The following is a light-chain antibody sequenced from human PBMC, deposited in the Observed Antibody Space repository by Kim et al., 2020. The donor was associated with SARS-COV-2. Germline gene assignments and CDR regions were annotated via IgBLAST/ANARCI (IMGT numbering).Light chain of an antibody. CDR1: SESSKYA. Sequence: ASVKIACTPGSESSKYAVAWHPQRAETCPRFLMKVNSDGSHDRGYGLPVRFSGSASGAARYLTISSVQSEDEADYYCQAWGPGIRVFGGGTQLTVL. CDR3: QAWGPGIRV. J-gene: IGLJ3*02. CDR2: VNSDGSH. V-gene: IGLV4-69*01.